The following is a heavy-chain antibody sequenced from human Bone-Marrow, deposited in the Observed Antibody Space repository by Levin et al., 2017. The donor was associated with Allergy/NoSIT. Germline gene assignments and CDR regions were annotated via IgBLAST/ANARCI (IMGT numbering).Heavy chain of an antibody. CDR1: GFTFSSYG. CDR2: ISYDGSNK. CDR3: AKAGIVATALKVVANPNDAFDI. J-gene: IGHJ3*02. V-gene: IGHV3-30*18. D-gene: IGHD5-12*01. Sequence: PGGSLRLSCAASGFTFSSYGMHWVRQAPGKGLEWVAVISYDGSNKYYADSVKGRFTISRDNSKNTLYLQMNSLRAEDTAVYYCAKAGIVATALKVVANPNDAFDIWGQGTMVTVSS.